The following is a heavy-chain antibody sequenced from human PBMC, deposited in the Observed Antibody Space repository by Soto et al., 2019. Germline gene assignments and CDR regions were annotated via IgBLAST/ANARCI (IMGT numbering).Heavy chain of an antibody. Sequence: ASVKVSCKASGYTFTTYAMHWVRQAPGQRLEWMGWINAGNGDTKYSQNFQDRVTITRDTSASTAYMELSSLRYEDTDVYYCARDLPYHDFWSGAYYYGMDVWGQGTTVTVSS. CDR1: GYTFTTYA. CDR2: INAGNGDT. CDR3: ARDLPYHDFWSGAYYYGMDV. D-gene: IGHD3-3*01. J-gene: IGHJ6*02. V-gene: IGHV1-3*01.